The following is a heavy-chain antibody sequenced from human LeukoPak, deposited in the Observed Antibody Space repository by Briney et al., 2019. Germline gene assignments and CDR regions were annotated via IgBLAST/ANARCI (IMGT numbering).Heavy chain of an antibody. J-gene: IGHJ4*02. CDR2: IWYDGSNK. CDR3: ARPIGYSSPADY. Sequence: PGRSLRHSCAASGFTFSSYGMHWVRQAPGKGLEWVAVIWYDGSNKYYADSVKGRFTISRDNSKNTLYLQMNSLRAEDTAVYYCARPIGYSSPADYWGQGTLVTVSS. V-gene: IGHV3-33*01. CDR1: GFTFSSYG. D-gene: IGHD5-18*01.